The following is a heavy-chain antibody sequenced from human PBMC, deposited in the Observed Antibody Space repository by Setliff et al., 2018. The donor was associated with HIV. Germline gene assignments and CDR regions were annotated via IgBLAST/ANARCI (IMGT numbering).Heavy chain of an antibody. Sequence: SETLSLTCTVSGGSINSTSYYWGWIRQPPGNGLEWIGSIYHTGGTYYKPSLKSRVTISVDTSKNQFSLKLSSVTAADTAVYYCASLPPLYDSSGYYFDYWGQGTLVTVSS. CDR2: IYHTGGT. V-gene: IGHV4-39*01. J-gene: IGHJ4*02. CDR1: GGSINSTSYY. CDR3: ASLPPLYDSSGYYFDY. D-gene: IGHD3-22*01.